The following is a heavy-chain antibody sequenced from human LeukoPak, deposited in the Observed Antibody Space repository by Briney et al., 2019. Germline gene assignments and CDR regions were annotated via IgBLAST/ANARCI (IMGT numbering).Heavy chain of an antibody. D-gene: IGHD1-26*01. CDR3: ARVGSRGDWFDY. Sequence: GGSLRLSCVASGFSFSTYNMLWVRQTPGKGLEWLFYINTAGSAVHYADSVKDRFTFSRGNAKDSLYLQMNSLRVEDTAIYYCARVGSRGDWFDYWGQGTRVTVSS. J-gene: IGHJ5*01. V-gene: IGHV3-48*01. CDR2: INTAGSAV. CDR1: GFSFSTYN.